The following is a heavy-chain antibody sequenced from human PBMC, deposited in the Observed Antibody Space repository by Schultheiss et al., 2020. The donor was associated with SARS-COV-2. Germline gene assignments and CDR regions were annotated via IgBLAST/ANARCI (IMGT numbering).Heavy chain of an antibody. CDR1: GFTFSSYA. CDR2: ISYDGSNK. D-gene: IGHD1-26*01. CDR3: ARAPSGTYFNLDY. J-gene: IGHJ4*02. Sequence: GGSLRLSCAASGFTFSSYAMHWVRQAPGKGLEWVAVISYDGSNKYYADSVKGRFTISRDKSKNTLYLQMDSLRVEDTAVYYCARAPSGTYFNLDYWGQGTLVTVSS. V-gene: IGHV3-30*14.